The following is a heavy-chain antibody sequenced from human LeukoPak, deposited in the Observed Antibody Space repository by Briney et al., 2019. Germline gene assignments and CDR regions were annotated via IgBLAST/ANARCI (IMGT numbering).Heavy chain of an antibody. V-gene: IGHV1-69*13. CDR2: IIPIFGTA. J-gene: IGHJ4*02. CDR3: ARGYSYGYEFDY. D-gene: IGHD5-18*01. CDR1: GGTFSSYG. Sequence: GASVKVSCKASGGTFSSYGISWVRQAPGQGLEWMGGIIPIFGTANYAQKFQGRVTITADESTSTAYMELSSLRSEDTAVYYCARGYSYGYEFDYWGQGTLVTVSS.